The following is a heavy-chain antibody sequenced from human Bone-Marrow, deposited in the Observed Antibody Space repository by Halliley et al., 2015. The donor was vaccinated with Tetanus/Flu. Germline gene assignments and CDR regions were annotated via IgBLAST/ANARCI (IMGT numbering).Heavy chain of an antibody. Sequence: SLRLSCAASGFTFSRFGMHWVRQAPGKGLEWVALISYDGTINHSADSLKGRFTISRDNSKNTMYLQMNSLRAEDTAVFHCAKVSSSVPVAGHYGMDVWGQGTTVTVSS. J-gene: IGHJ6*02. D-gene: IGHD6-19*01. CDR3: AKVSSSVPVAGHYGMDV. CDR2: ISYDGTIN. V-gene: IGHV3-30*18. CDR1: GFTFSRFG.